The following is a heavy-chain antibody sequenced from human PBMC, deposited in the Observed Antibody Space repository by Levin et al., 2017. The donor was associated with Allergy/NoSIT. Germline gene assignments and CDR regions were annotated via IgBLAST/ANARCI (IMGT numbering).Heavy chain of an antibody. Sequence: GGSLRLSCAASGFTVSSNYMSWVRQAPGKGLEWVSVINSGGSTYYSDSVKGRFTISRDNSNNTLHLQMNSLRAEDRAVYYCATRRGYSYGYAYWGQGTLVTVSS. CDR3: ATRRGYSYGYAY. D-gene: IGHD5-18*01. V-gene: IGHV3-66*01. J-gene: IGHJ4*02. CDR1: GFTVSSNY. CDR2: INSGGST.